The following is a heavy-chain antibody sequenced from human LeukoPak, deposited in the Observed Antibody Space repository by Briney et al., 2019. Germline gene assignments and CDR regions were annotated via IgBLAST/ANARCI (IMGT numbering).Heavy chain of an antibody. Sequence: SVKVSCKASGFTFTSSAMQWVRQARGQRLEWIGWIVVGSGNTNYAQKFQERVTITRDMSTSTAYKELSRLRSEDTAVYYCAAWFDVVVPYLWYFDLWGRGTLVTVSS. V-gene: IGHV1-58*02. D-gene: IGHD2-2*01. CDR3: AAWFDVVVPYLWYFDL. CDR1: GFTFTSSA. J-gene: IGHJ2*01. CDR2: IVVGSGNT.